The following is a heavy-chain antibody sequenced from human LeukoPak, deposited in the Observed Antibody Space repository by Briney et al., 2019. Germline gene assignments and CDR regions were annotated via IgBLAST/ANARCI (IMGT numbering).Heavy chain of an antibody. CDR2: INSDGSST. CDR3: ARGYDFWSGYYGWYFDY. V-gene: IGHV3-74*01. CDR1: GFTFSSCW. J-gene: IGHJ4*01. D-gene: IGHD3-3*01. Sequence: GGSLRLSCAACGFTFSSCWMHWVRQAPGKGLVWVARINSDGSSTSYADSVKGRFTSARDNAKNTLDLQMNSLRAEDAAVYYCARGYDFWSGYYGWYFDYWGQEPWSPSPQ.